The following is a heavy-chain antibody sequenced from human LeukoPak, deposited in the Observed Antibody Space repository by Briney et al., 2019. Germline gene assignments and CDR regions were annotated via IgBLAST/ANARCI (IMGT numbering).Heavy chain of an antibody. V-gene: IGHV1-18*01. D-gene: IGHD1-26*01. CDR3: ARGGLPAFYYYMDV. Sequence: ASVMVSCKTSGYTFTSYGISWVRQAPGQGLEWMGWISAYNGNTNYAQKVQGRVTMTTDTSTSTAYMELRSLRSDDTAVYYCARGGLPAFYYYMDVWGKGTTVTVSS. CDR1: GYTFTSYG. CDR2: ISAYNGNT. J-gene: IGHJ6*03.